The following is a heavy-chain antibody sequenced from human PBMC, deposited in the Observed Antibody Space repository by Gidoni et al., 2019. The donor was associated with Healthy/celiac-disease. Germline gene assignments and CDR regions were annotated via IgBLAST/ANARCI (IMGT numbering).Heavy chain of an antibody. CDR2: ISSSSSTI. V-gene: IGHV3-48*02. CDR3: ARDSAFKTTVTTGADY. Sequence: EVQLVESGGGLVQPGGSLRLSCEASAFTFSSYSMNWVRQAPGKGLEWVSYISSSSSTIYYADSVKGRFTISRDNAKNSLYLQMNSLRDEDTAVYYCARDSAFKTTVTTGADYWGQGTLVTVSS. J-gene: IGHJ4*02. CDR1: AFTFSSYS. D-gene: IGHD4-17*01.